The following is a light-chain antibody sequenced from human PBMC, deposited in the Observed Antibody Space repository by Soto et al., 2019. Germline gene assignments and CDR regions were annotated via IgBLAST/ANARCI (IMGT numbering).Light chain of an antibody. CDR1: QSVRSNY. CDR2: ATS. J-gene: IGKJ2*03. V-gene: IGKV3-20*01. Sequence: IVLTQSPGTLSLSLGERATLSCRASQSVRSNYLAWYQQKPGQAPRLLIYATSSRATGIPDRFSGSGSGTDFTLIISRLEPEDFAVYYCQQYGNSPRYSFGQGTKLEIK. CDR3: QQYGNSPRYS.